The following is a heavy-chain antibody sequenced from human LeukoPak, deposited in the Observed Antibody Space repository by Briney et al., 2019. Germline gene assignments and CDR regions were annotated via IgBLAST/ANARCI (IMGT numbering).Heavy chain of an antibody. J-gene: IGHJ5*02. V-gene: IGHV4-61*02. Sequence: SETLSLTCTVSGGSISSGSYYWSWIRQPAGKGLEWIGRIYTSGSTNYNPSLKSRVTISVDTSKNQFSLKLSSVTAADTAVYYCAGGYCSSTSCYTWDWFDPWGQGTLVTVSS. D-gene: IGHD2-2*02. CDR2: IYTSGST. CDR1: GGSISSGSYY. CDR3: AGGYCSSTSCYTWDWFDP.